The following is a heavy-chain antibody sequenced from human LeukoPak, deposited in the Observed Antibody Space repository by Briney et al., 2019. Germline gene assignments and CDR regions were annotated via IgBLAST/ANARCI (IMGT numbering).Heavy chain of an antibody. Sequence: GASVKVSCKASGGTFSSYAISWVRQAPGQGLEWMGWISAYNGSTTYAQKLQGRVTMTTDTSTSTAYMELRSLRSDDTAVYYCARAGRGWFDYWGQGTLVIVSS. D-gene: IGHD6-19*01. CDR2: ISAYNGST. CDR3: ARAGRGWFDY. J-gene: IGHJ4*02. V-gene: IGHV1-18*01. CDR1: GGTFSSYA.